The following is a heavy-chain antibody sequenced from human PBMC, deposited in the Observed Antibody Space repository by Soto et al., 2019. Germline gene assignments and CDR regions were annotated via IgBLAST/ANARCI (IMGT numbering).Heavy chain of an antibody. D-gene: IGHD6-13*01. Sequence: QVHLVQSGVEVKKPGASVKVSCTAHGYNLREYGVSWLRQVPGQGFEWMGWISGDNVNRRSSQRFQDRLTMTTDTSTNTASRERRSLRSDDTAVYFGGREGQQLAKEKYFQFNGVDVWGQGTSVTVSS. CDR1: GYNLREYG. J-gene: IGHJ6*02. CDR2: ISGDNVNR. CDR3: GREGQQLAKEKYFQFNGVDV. V-gene: IGHV1-18*01.